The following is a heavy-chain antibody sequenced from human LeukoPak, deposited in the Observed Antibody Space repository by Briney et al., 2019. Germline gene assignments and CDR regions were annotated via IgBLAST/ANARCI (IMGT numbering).Heavy chain of an antibody. D-gene: IGHD6-19*01. V-gene: IGHV4-59*01. Sequence: PSETLSLTCTVSGGSISSYYWSWIRQPPGEGLEWIGYIYYSGSTNYNPSLKSRVTISVDTSRNQFSLKLSSVTAADTAVYYCAREGTSSGWSDYWGQGTLVTVSS. J-gene: IGHJ4*02. CDR1: GGSISSYY. CDR2: IYYSGST. CDR3: AREGTSSGWSDY.